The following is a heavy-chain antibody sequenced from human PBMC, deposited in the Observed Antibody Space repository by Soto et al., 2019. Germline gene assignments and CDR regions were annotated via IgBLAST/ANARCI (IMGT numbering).Heavy chain of an antibody. V-gene: IGHV3-7*03. D-gene: IGHD3-16*02. CDR2: IKHDTREA. J-gene: IGHJ4*02. CDR3: ARDGLLFSGPYRPSRFDY. Sequence: EVQLVESGGGLVQPGRSLRLSCAASGFKFSNYWMSWVRQAPGKGLEWVGNIKHDTREAHYADSVKGRFTITRDNIKNFLFLQMNGLSADDTASYYCARDGLLFSGPYRPSRFDYWGLGTLVTVSS. CDR1: GFKFSNYW.